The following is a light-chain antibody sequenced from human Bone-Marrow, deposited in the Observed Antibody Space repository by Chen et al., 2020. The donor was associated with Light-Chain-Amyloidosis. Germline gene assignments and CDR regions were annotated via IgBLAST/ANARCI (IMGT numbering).Light chain of an antibody. J-gene: IGLJ1*01. CDR3: SSYTITNTLV. Sequence: HSALTQPASVSGSPGPSITISCTGTSSDVGGDNHVSWYQQHPDKAPKLMIYEVTNRPSWVPDRFSGSKSANTASLTISGLQTEDEADYLCSSYTITNTLVFGSGTRVTVL. V-gene: IGLV2-14*01. CDR2: EVT. CDR1: SSDVGGDNH.